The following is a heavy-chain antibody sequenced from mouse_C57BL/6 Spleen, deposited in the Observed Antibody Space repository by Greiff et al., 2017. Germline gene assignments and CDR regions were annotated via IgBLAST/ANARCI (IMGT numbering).Heavy chain of an antibody. CDR2: IYPRSGNT. J-gene: IGHJ4*01. Sequence: VQLQESGAELARPGASVKLSCKASGYTFTSYGISWVKQRTGQGLEWIGEIYPRSGNTYYNEKFKGKATLTADKSSSTAYMELRSLTSEDSAVYFCARGYYGNSPYAMDYWGQGTSVTGSS. D-gene: IGHD1-1*01. CDR3: ARGYYGNSPYAMDY. V-gene: IGHV1-81*01. CDR1: GYTFTSYG.